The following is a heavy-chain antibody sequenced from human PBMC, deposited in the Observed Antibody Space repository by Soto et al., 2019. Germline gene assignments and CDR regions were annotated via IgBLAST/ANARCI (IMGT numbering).Heavy chain of an antibody. J-gene: IGHJ4*02. CDR3: AREDSSGYKGGCRY. CDR2: ISAYNGNT. V-gene: IGHV1-18*01. CDR1: GGTFTSYG. Sequence: ASVKVSCKASGGTFTSYGISWVRQAPGQGLEWMGWISAYNGNTNYAQKLQGRVTMTTDTSTSTAYMELRSLRSDDTAVYYCAREDSSGYKGGCRYWGQGTLVTVSS. D-gene: IGHD3-22*01.